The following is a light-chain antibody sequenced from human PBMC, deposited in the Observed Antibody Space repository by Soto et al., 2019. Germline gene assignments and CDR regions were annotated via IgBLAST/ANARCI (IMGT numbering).Light chain of an antibody. J-gene: IGKJ5*01. V-gene: IGKV1-5*01. Sequence: DIHMNHSPSTVSGYVGDRVTITCRASQSISNLLAWYQQKPGEAPNLLIYDASSLESGVPSRFSGSGSGTEFTLTISSLQSEDFAVYYCHQYDNWPKTFGQGTRLEIK. CDR3: HQYDNWPKT. CDR2: DAS. CDR1: QSISNL.